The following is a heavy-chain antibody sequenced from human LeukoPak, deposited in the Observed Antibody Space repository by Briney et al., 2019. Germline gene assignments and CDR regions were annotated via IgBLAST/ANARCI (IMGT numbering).Heavy chain of an antibody. CDR3: ATARPAVAGLMPNFDY. CDR1: EYTLSELS. D-gene: IGHD6-19*01. Sequence: ASVKVSCKVSEYTLSELSIHWVRQAPGKGLEWMGGFDPEDGETIYAQKFQGRVTMTEDTSTDTAYMELSSLRSEDTAVYYCATARPAVAGLMPNFDYWGQGTLVTVSS. CDR2: FDPEDGET. J-gene: IGHJ4*02. V-gene: IGHV1-24*01.